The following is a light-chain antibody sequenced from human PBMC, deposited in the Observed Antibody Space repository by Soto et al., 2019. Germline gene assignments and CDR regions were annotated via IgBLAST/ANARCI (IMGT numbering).Light chain of an antibody. V-gene: IGKV1-39*01. Sequence: DIQMTQSPSSLSASVGDRVTITCRASQSIGYYLNWYQQKPGTAPKLLIYAASSLQSGVPSRFSGSGSGTIFTLTTSSLQPEDFATYYCQQSYSTPQNTFGQGTKLEIK. CDR3: QQSYSTPQNT. CDR1: QSIGYY. J-gene: IGKJ2*01. CDR2: AAS.